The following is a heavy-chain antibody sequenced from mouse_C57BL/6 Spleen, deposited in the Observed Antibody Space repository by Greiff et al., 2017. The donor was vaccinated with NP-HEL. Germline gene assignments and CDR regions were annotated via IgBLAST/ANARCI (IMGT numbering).Heavy chain of an antibody. CDR1: GYTFTSYW. V-gene: IGHV1-64*01. CDR2: IHPNSGST. D-gene: IGHD1-1*01. J-gene: IGHJ1*03. Sequence: VQRVESGAELVKPGASVKLSCKASGYTFTSYWMHWVKQRPGQGLEWIGMIHPNSGSTNYNEKFKSKATLTVDKSSSTAYMQLSSLTSEDSAVYYCAPITTVVADFDWYFDVWGTGTTVTVSS. CDR3: APITTVVADFDWYFDV.